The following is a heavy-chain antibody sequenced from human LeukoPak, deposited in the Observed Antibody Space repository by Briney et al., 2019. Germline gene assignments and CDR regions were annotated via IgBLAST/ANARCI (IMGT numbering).Heavy chain of an antibody. J-gene: IGHJ4*02. CDR3: ARQQWLDSLDY. CDR2: INPNSGGT. Sequence: GASVKVSCKASGYTFTSYGISWVRQAPGQGLEWMGWINPNSGGTNYAQKFQGRVTMTRDTSISTAYMELSRLRSDDTAVYYCARQQWLDSLDYWGQGTLVTVSS. CDR1: GYTFTSYG. V-gene: IGHV1-2*02. D-gene: IGHD6-19*01.